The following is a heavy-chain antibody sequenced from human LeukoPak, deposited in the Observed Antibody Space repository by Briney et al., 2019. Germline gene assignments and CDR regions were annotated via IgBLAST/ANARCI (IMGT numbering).Heavy chain of an antibody. Sequence: NPSQTLSLTCTVSGGSISSGGYYWSWIRQHPGKGLEWIGYIYYSGSTYYNPSLKSRVTISVDTSKNQFSLKLSSVTAADTAVYCCARQGTRYNWLDPWCLGTLVTVSS. CDR2: IYYSGST. J-gene: IGHJ5*02. V-gene: IGHV4-31*03. CDR1: GGSISSGGYY. CDR3: ARQGTRYNWLDP. D-gene: IGHD3-10*01.